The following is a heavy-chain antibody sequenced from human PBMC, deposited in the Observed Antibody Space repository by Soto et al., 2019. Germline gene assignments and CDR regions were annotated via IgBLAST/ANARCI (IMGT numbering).Heavy chain of an antibody. D-gene: IGHD3-3*01. CDR2: ISYDGSNK. Sequence: GGSLRLGCAASGFTVSSYGMHWVRQAPGKGLEWVAVISYDGSNKYYADSVKGRFTISRDNSKNTLYLQMNSLRAEDTAVYYCANADEDFWSGYPGVYWGQGTLVTVSS. V-gene: IGHV3-30*18. CDR1: GFTVSSYG. CDR3: ANADEDFWSGYPGVY. J-gene: IGHJ4*02.